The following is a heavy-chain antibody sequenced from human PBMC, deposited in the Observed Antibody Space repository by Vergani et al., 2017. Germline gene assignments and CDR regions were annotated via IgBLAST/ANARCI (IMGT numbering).Heavy chain of an antibody. CDR2: INPNSGGT. Sequence: QVQLVQSGAEVKKPGASVKVSCKASGYTFTGYYMHWVRQAPGQGLEWMGWINPNSGGTNYAQKFQGRVTMTRDTSISTAYMELSRLRSDDTAVYYCGRVLQLERRGDYYYMDVWGKGTTVTVSS. V-gene: IGHV1-2*02. CDR3: GRVLQLERRGDYYYMDV. CDR1: GYTFTGYY. D-gene: IGHD1-1*01. J-gene: IGHJ6*03.